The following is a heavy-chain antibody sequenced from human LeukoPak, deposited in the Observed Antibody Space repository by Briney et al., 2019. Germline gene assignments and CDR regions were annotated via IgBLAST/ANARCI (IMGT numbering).Heavy chain of an antibody. CDR2: TSAYNGNT. V-gene: IGHV1-18*01. J-gene: IGHJ5*02. D-gene: IGHD3-3*01. CDR1: GYTFTSYG. CDR3: ARGLEWLTRRHTWFDP. Sequence: ASVEVSCKASGYTFTSYGISWVRQAPGQGLEWMGWTSAYNGNTNYAQKLQGRVTMTTDTSTSTAYMELRSLRSDDTAVYYCARGLEWLTRRHTWFDPWGQGTLVTVSS.